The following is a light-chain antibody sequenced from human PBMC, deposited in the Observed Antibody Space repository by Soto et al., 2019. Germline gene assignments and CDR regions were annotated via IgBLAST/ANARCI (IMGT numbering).Light chain of an antibody. J-gene: IGKJ1*01. Sequence: DIQMTQSPSSLSASVGDRVTITCRASQSISSYLNWYQQKPGKAPKLLIYAASSLQSGVPSRFSGSGSGTDFSLTISSLQPEDSATYFCQQSYSTPRGFGQGTKVDIK. CDR2: AAS. CDR3: QQSYSTPRG. CDR1: QSISSY. V-gene: IGKV1-39*01.